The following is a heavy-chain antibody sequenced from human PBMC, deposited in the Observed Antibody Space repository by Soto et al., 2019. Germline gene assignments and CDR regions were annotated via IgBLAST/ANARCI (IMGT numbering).Heavy chain of an antibody. CDR2: FNPILTMS. D-gene: IGHD3-10*01. CDR3: ATSYGSGYRAFDF. J-gene: IGHJ4*02. V-gene: IGHV1-69*02. Sequence: QVQLVQSGADVKKPGSSVKVSCKASGDTFNFYTINWVRQAPGLGLEWMGRFNPILTMSNYAQKFEGRVRITADKSTSTAYMELRRLRAEATAMYYCATSYGSGYRAFDFWGQGALVTVSS. CDR1: GDTFNFYT.